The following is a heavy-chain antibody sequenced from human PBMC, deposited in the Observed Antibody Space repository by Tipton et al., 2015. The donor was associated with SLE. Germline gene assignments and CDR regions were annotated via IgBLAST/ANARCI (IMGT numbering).Heavy chain of an antibody. CDR3: ARDQQGYYYGMDV. Sequence: TLSLTCTVSGGSINSGDYYWSWIRQPPGKGLEWIGYIYYSGSTNYNPSLKSRVTISVDTSKNQFSLKLSSVTAADTAVYYCARDQQGYYYGMDVWGQGTTVTVSS. J-gene: IGHJ6*02. V-gene: IGHV4-61*08. D-gene: IGHD6-13*01. CDR2: IYYSGST. CDR1: GGSINSGDYY.